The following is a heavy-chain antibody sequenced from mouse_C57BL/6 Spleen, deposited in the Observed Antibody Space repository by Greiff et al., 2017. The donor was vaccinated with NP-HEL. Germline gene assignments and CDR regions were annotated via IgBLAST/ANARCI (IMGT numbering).Heavy chain of an antibody. CDR1: GYSITSGYY. D-gene: IGHD1-1*01. J-gene: IGHJ2*01. Sequence: EVKLMESGPGLVKPSQSLSLTCSVTGYSITSGYYWNWIRQFPGKQLEWMGYISYDGSNNYNPYLKNRISITRDTSKNQFFLKLNSVTTEDTATYYCARGTVASDCWGQGTTLTVSS. CDR3: ARGTVASDC. CDR2: ISYDGSN. V-gene: IGHV3-6*01.